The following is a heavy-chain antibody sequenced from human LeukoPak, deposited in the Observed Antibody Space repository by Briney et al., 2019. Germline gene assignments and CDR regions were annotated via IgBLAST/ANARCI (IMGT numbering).Heavy chain of an antibody. V-gene: IGHV3-66*01. Sequence: GGSLRLSRTASGFTVSNYYLSWVPQAPGRGLEWVLVLYGGGSTYYAESVKDRFSISRENSKNTLYLQMNSLRAEDTALYYCARTRRYNFYYFFDFWGQGTLVTVSS. J-gene: IGHJ4*02. CDR3: ARTRRYNFYYFFDF. D-gene: IGHD1-1*01. CDR1: GFTVSNYY. CDR2: LYGGGST.